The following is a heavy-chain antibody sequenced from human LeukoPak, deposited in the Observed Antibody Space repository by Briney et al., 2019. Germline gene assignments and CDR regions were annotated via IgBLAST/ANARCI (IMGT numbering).Heavy chain of an antibody. D-gene: IGHD4-23*01. CDR3: ARDSKGYGGNYNWFDP. V-gene: IGHV4-31*03. J-gene: IGHJ5*02. CDR2: IYYSGST. CDR1: GGSIRSHY. Sequence: SETLSLTCTVSGGSIRSHYWSWIRQHPGKGLEWIGYIYYSGSTYYNPPLKSRVTISVDTSKNQFSLKLSSVTAADTAVYYCARDSKGYGGNYNWFDPWGQGTLVTVSS.